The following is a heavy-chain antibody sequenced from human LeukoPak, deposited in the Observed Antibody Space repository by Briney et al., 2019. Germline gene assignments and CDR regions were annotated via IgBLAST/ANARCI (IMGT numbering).Heavy chain of an antibody. CDR3: AREVYYYDSSGYYFLDY. Sequence: GASVKVSCKASGGTFSSYAISWVRQAPGQGLEWMGRIIPIFGTANYAQKFQGRVTITTDESTSTAYMELSSLRSEDTAVYYCAREVYYYDSSGYYFLDYWGQGTLVTVSS. J-gene: IGHJ4*02. CDR2: IIPIFGTA. D-gene: IGHD3-22*01. CDR1: GGTFSSYA. V-gene: IGHV1-69*05.